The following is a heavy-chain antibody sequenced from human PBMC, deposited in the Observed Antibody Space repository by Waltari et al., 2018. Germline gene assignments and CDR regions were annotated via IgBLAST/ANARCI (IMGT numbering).Heavy chain of an antibody. Sequence: EVQLVESGGGLLQPGGSLSLSCAASGFIVRNNYVAWVRQAPGKGLEWVSTIYYNEKTDYADSVKGRFTISRDTAKNTLFLQMNSLRAEDTAVYYCATRVVVPGVPGMADYWGQGTLVTVSS. CDR1: GFIVRNNY. V-gene: IGHV3-53*01. CDR2: IYYNEKT. CDR3: ATRVVVPGVPGMADY. J-gene: IGHJ4*02. D-gene: IGHD2-15*01.